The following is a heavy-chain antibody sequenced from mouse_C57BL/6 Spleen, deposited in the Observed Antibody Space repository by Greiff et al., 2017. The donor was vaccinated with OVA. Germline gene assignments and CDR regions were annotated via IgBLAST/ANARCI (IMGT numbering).Heavy chain of an antibody. D-gene: IGHD1-1*01. Sequence: QLPQSGPELVKPGASVKISCKASGYSFTDYNMNWVKQSNGKSLEWIGVINPNYGTTSYNQKFKGKATLTVDQSSSTAYMQRNSLTSEDSAVYYCARYYGSSYDYFDDWGQGTTLTVSS. CDR3: ARYYGSSYDYFDD. CDR2: INPNYGTT. J-gene: IGHJ2*01. V-gene: IGHV1-39*01. CDR1: GYSFTDYN.